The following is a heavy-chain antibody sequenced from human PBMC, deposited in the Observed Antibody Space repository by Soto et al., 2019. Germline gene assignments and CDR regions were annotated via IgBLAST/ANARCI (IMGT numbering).Heavy chain of an antibody. CDR2: IIPIYASP. J-gene: IGHJ4*02. Sequence: QVQLVQSGAEVKKPGSSVKVSGKASGGTFSRKATSWVRQAPGQGLEWMGGIIPIYASPNYAQNFQGRVTVTADKATSTAYLELSRLKFADSAIYYCAVTVTGSRSPLAHWGRGTLVIVSS. D-gene: IGHD3-9*01. CDR1: GGTFSRKA. CDR3: AVTVTGSRSPLAH. V-gene: IGHV1-69*06.